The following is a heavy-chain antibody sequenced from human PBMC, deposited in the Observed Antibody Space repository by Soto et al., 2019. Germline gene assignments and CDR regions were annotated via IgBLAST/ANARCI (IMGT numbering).Heavy chain of an antibody. D-gene: IGHD3-10*02. CDR2: ISSSSSTI. CDR3: AIFFFQAEDGIRDVRSVSAFLLNRSSDL. J-gene: IGHJ2*01. Sequence: KGLDWVSYISSSSSTIYYADSVTGRFTISRDNAKNSLYLQMNSLRAEDTAVYYCAIFFFQAEDGIRDVRSVSAFLLNRSSDL. V-gene: IGHV3-48*01.